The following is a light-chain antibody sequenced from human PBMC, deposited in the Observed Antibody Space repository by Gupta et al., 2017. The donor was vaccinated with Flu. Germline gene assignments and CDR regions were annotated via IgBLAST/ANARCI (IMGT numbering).Light chain of an antibody. Sequence: VGDRVTITCRASQSTSGYLNWYQQEPGKAPKLLIYAVSNLQNGVPSRFSGSGSGTDFTLTISSLQPEDSATYYCQQSDSSPLTFGGGTKVEIK. CDR2: AVS. CDR1: QSTSGY. V-gene: IGKV1-39*01. CDR3: QQSDSSPLT. J-gene: IGKJ4*01.